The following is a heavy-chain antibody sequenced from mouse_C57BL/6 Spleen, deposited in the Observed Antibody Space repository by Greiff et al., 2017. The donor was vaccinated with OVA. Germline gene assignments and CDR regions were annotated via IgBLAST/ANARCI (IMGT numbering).Heavy chain of an antibody. CDR1: GYTFTSYW. V-gene: IGHV1-74*01. Sequence: QVQLQQPGAELVKPGASVKVSCKASGYTFTSYWMHWVKQSPGQGLEWIGMIHPSDSATNYNQKFKGNATLTVDKSSSTAYMQLSSLTSENSAVYYCAIGEDDYDEFADWGQGTLVSVSA. CDR3: AIGEDDYDEFAD. D-gene: IGHD2-4*01. J-gene: IGHJ3*01. CDR2: IHPSDSAT.